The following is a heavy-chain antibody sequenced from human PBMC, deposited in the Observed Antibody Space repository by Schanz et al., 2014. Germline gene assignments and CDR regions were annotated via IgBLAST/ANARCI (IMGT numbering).Heavy chain of an antibody. V-gene: IGHV3-11*01. D-gene: IGHD1-26*01. J-gene: IGHJ4*02. CDR2: ISGSATTI. CDR3: ARRRWDTLYVGYYFDY. CDR1: GFTFSDYY. Sequence: QVQLVESGGGVVQPGRSLRLSCAASGFTFSDYYMSWIRQAPGKGLEWVSYISGSATTIYYADSVKGRFTISRDNAKNSLYLQMHSLRPEDTAVYYCARRRWDTLYVGYYFDYWGQGTLXTVSS.